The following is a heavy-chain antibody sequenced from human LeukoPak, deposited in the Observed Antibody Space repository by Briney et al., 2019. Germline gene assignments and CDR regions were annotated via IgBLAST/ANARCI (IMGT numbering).Heavy chain of an antibody. Sequence: GGSLRLSCAATGFTFSSHGMQWVRQAPGKGLEWVAVIWYDGSNKYYADSVKGRFTISRDNSKSTLYLQMNSLRGEDTAVYYCAKVLYYDSSGSSDYYYYGMDVWGQGTSVTVSS. CDR1: GFTFSSHG. J-gene: IGHJ6*02. D-gene: IGHD3-22*01. CDR3: AKVLYYDSSGSSDYYYYGMDV. CDR2: IWYDGSNK. V-gene: IGHV3-30*02.